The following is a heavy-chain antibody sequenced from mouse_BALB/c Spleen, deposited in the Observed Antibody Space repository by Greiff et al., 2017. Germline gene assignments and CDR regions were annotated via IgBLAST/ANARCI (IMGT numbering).Heavy chain of an antibody. Sequence: VMLVESGAELVRPGTSVKVSCKASGYAFTNYLIEWVKQRPGQGLEWIGVINPGSGGTNYNEKFKGKATLTADKSSSTAYMQLSSLTSDDSAVYFCALGDGNPAWFAYWGQGTLVTVSA. CDR3: ALGDGNPAWFAY. V-gene: IGHV1-54*03. CDR1: GYAFTNYL. D-gene: IGHD2-1*01. CDR2: INPGSGGT. J-gene: IGHJ3*01.